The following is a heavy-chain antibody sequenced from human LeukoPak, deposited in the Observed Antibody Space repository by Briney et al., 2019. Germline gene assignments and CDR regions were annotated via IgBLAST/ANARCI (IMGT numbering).Heavy chain of an antibody. CDR1: GGTFSSYA. CDR3: ARDRRSRAAAGPPAFGY. D-gene: IGHD6-13*01. V-gene: IGHV1-69*01. CDR2: IIPIFGTA. J-gene: IGHJ4*02. Sequence: ASVKVSCKASGGTFSSYAISWVRQAPGQGLEWMGGIIPIFGTANYAQKFQGRVTITADESTSTAYMELSSLRSEDTAVYYCARDRRSRAAAGPPAFGYWGQGTLVTVSS.